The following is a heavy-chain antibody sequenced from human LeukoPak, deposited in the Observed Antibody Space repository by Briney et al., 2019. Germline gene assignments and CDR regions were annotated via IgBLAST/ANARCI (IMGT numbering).Heavy chain of an antibody. J-gene: IGHJ4*02. CDR1: GFTFSSYA. D-gene: IGHD3-22*01. CDR2: ISGSGGST. Sequence: GGSLRLSCAASGFTFSSYAMSWVRQAPGKGLEWVSAISGSGGSTYYADSVKGRFTISKDNSKNTLYLQMNSLRAEDTAVYYCARVITMIVVGFDYWGQGTVVTVSS. CDR3: ARVITMIVVGFDY. V-gene: IGHV3-23*01.